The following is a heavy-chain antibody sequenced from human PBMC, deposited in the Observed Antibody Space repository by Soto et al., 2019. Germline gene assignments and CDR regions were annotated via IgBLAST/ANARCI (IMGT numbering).Heavy chain of an antibody. J-gene: IGHJ4*02. Sequence: GGSLRLSCSASGFTFSSYAMHWVRQAPGKGLEYVSAISSNGGSTYYADSVKGRFTISRDNSKNTLYLQMNSLRAEDTAVYYCAKDIRSPRPDYFDYWGQGTLLTVSS. CDR3: AKDIRSPRPDYFDY. V-gene: IGHV3-64*04. D-gene: IGHD2-21*01. CDR1: GFTFSSYA. CDR2: ISSNGGST.